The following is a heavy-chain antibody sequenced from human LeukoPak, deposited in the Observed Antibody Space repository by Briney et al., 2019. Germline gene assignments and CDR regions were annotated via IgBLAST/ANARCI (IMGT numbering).Heavy chain of an antibody. V-gene: IGHV3-74*01. CDR2: INSDGSST. D-gene: IGHD3-22*01. J-gene: IGHJ4*02. CDR1: GFTFSSYW. Sequence: PRGSLRLSCAASGFTFSSYWMHWVRQAPGKGLVWVSRINSDGSSTSYADSVKGRFTISRDNAKNTLYLQMNSLRAEDTAVYYCARVFYDSSGRFDYWGQGTLVTVSS. CDR3: ARVFYDSSGRFDY.